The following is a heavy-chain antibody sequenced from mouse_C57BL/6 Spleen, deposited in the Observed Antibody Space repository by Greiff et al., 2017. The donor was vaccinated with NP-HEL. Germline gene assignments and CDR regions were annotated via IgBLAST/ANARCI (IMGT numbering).Heavy chain of an antibody. CDR3: ARDYYGQSWFAY. D-gene: IGHD1-2*01. V-gene: IGHV1-26*01. Sequence: VQLQQSGPELVKPGASVKISCKASGYTFTDYYMNWVKQSHGKSLEWIGDINPNNGGTSYNQKFKGKATLTVDKSSSTAYMELRSLTSEDSAVYYCARDYYGQSWFAYWGQGTLVTVSA. J-gene: IGHJ3*01. CDR1: GYTFTDYY. CDR2: INPNNGGT.